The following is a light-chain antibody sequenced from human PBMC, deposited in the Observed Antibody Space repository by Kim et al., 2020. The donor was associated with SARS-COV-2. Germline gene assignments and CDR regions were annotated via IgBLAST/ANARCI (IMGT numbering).Light chain of an antibody. CDR1: SSDVGNYNY. J-gene: IGLJ2*01. V-gene: IGLV2-11*01. Sequence: QSALTQPRSVSGSPGQSVTISCTGTSSDVGNYNYVSWYQQHPGKAPKLMIYDVTKRPSGVPDRVSGSKSGNTASLTISGLQAEDEADYYCCSYAGTYTYIIFGGGTQLTVL. CDR2: DVT. CDR3: CSYAGTYTYII.